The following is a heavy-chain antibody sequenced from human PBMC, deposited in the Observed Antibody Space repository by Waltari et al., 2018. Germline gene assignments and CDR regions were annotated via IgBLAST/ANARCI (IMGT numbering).Heavy chain of an antibody. D-gene: IGHD3-9*01. V-gene: IGHV3-30-3*01. CDR3: ARAYDILTGYCDY. Sequence: QVQLVESGGGVVQPGRYLRLSCSASGFTFSSSATHSARQAPRKGPEWGAVISYDGSNKYYADSVKGRFTISRDNSKNTLYLQMNSLRAEDTAVYYCARAYDILTGYCDYWGQGTLVTVSS. CDR2: ISYDGSNK. CDR1: GFTFSSSA. J-gene: IGHJ4*02.